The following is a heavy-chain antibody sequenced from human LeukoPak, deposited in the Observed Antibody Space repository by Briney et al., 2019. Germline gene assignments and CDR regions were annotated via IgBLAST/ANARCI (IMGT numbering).Heavy chain of an antibody. Sequence: PGRSLRLSCAASGFTFSSYAMHWVRQAPGKGLEWVAVISYDGSNKYYADSVKGRFTISRDNSKNTLYLQMNSLRAEDTAVYYCARGQLERFGDADYWGQGTLVTVSS. D-gene: IGHD1-1*01. CDR2: ISYDGSNK. CDR1: GFTFSSYA. J-gene: IGHJ4*02. CDR3: ARGQLERFGDADY. V-gene: IGHV3-30-3*01.